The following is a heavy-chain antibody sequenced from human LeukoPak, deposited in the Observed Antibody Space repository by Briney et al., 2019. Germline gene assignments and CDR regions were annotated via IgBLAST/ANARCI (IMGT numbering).Heavy chain of an antibody. D-gene: IGHD6-13*01. CDR3: ARVSSWYGDDY. J-gene: IGHJ4*02. CDR2: ISSSSSYI. V-gene: IGHV3-21*01. CDR1: GFTFSSYS. Sequence: PGGSLRLSCAASGFTFSSYSMNWVRQAPGKGLEWVSSISSSSSYIYYAESVKGQFTISRDNAKNSLYLQMNSLRAEDTAVYYCARVSSWYGDDYWGQGTLVTVSS.